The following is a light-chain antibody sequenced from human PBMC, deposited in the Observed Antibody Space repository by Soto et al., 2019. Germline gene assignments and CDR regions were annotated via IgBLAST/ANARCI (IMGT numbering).Light chain of an antibody. V-gene: IGKV1-5*03. Sequence: DIQVTQSPSPLSASVGDRVTITCRASQSISSWLAWYQQKPGKAPKLLIYQASILKSGVPSRFSGSGSGTDFTLTISSLQPDDFATYYCQDYSSTSGLTFVGGAKVEIK. CDR1: QSISSW. J-gene: IGKJ4*01. CDR3: QDYSSTSGLT. CDR2: QAS.